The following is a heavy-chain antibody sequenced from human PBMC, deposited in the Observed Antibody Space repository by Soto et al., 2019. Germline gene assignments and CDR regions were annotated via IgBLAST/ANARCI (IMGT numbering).Heavy chain of an antibody. V-gene: IGHV3-33*01. Sequence: GGSLRLSCAASGFTFSSYGMHWVRQAPGKGLDWVAVIWYDGSNKYYADSVKGRFTISRDNSKNTLYLQMNSLRAEDTAVYYCARESGALTVTRYNWFDPWGQGT. CDR2: IWYDGSNK. CDR3: ARESGALTVTRYNWFDP. D-gene: IGHD4-4*01. CDR1: GFTFSSYG. J-gene: IGHJ5*02.